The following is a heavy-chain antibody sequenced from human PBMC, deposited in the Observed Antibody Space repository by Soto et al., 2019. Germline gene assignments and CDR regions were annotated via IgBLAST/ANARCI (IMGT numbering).Heavy chain of an antibody. CDR1: GYTFTGYY. V-gene: IGHV1-2*02. CDR2: INPNSGGT. D-gene: IGHD2-2*02. Sequence: ASVKVSCKASGYTFTGYYMHWVRQAPGQGLEWMGWINPNSGGTNYAQKFQGRVTMTRDTSISTAYMELSRLRSDDTAVYYCARVLRGCSSTSCYKRFDYWGQGTLVTVSS. CDR3: ARVLRGCSSTSCYKRFDY. J-gene: IGHJ4*02.